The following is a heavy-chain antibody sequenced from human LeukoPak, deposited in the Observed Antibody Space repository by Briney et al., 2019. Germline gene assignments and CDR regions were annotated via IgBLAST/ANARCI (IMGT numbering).Heavy chain of an antibody. D-gene: IGHD5-24*01. J-gene: IGHJ3*02. Sequence: GGSLRLSCAVSGFTFSDYYMSWIRQAPGKGLEWVSYISSSGSTIYYADSVKGRFTISRANAKNSLYLQMNSLRAEGTAVYYCARDLRGYNYLRQVDAFDIWGQGTMVTVSS. CDR1: GFTFSDYY. V-gene: IGHV3-11*04. CDR3: ARDLRGYNYLRQVDAFDI. CDR2: ISSSGSTI.